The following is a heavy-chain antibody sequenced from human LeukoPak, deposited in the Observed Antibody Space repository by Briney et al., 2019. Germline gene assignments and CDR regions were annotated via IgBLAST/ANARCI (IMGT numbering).Heavy chain of an antibody. CDR3: ARDSLYYYGSGSYYLDY. J-gene: IGHJ4*02. CDR1: GGSISSYY. V-gene: IGHV4-4*07. CDR2: IYTSGST. D-gene: IGHD3-10*01. Sequence: PSETLSLTCTVSGGSISSYYWSWIRQPAGKGLEWIGRIYTSGSTNYNPSLKSRVTMSVDTSKNQFSLKLSSVTAADTAIYYCARDSLYYYGSGSYYLDYWGQGTLVTVSS.